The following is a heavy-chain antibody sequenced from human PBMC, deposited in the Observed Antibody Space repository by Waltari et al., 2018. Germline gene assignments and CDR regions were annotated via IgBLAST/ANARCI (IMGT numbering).Heavy chain of an antibody. J-gene: IGHJ3*02. CDR2: INEDGGEK. CDR3: SKRLEI. CDR1: GFRTDW. V-gene: IGHV3-7*01. Sequence: VHPVESGGGLVQPGGSLRLCCEVSGFRTDWMDWVRQAPGKGLQWVANINEDGGEKYYLDSGKGRFTISRDNAKKLVYLEMNTLRAEDTATYYCSKRLEIWGRGTMVAVS.